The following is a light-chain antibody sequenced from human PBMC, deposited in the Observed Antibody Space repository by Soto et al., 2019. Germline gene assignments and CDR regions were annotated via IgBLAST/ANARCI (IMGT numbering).Light chain of an antibody. Sequence: DIVMTQSPDSLAVSLGERTTINCESSQSVLDRSNNKNYLAWYQQKPGQPPKLLIYWASTRASGVPDRFSGSGSGTDFTLTISSLQAEDVAVYYGQQYFAPPVTFGGGTKVEIK. CDR2: WAS. V-gene: IGKV4-1*01. J-gene: IGKJ4*01. CDR3: QQYFAPPVT. CDR1: QSVLDRSNNKNY.